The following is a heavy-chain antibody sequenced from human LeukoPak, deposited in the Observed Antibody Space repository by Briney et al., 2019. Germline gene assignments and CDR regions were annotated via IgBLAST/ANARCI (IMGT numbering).Heavy chain of an antibody. Sequence: SETLSLTCTVSGGSISSSSYYWGWIRQPPGKGLEWIGSIYYSGSTYYNPSLKSRVTISVDTSKSQFSLKLSSVTAADTAVYYCARLSNEYYDILTGPSNYYFDYWGQGTLVTVSS. CDR1: GGSISSSSYY. V-gene: IGHV4-39*01. CDR2: IYYSGST. CDR3: ARLSNEYYDILTGPSNYYFDY. J-gene: IGHJ4*02. D-gene: IGHD3-9*01.